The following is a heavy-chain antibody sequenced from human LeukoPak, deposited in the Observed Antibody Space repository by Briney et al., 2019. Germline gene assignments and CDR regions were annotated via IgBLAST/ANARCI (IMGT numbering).Heavy chain of an antibody. CDR1: GGSISSYY. D-gene: IGHD2-2*01. J-gene: IGHJ4*02. CDR3: ARVAPDCSSTSCYYDY. V-gene: IGHV4-4*07. Sequence: SETLSLTCTVSGGSISSYYWSWIRQPAGKGLEWIGRIYTSGSTNYNPSLKSRVTISVDTSKNQFSLKLSSVTAADTAVYYCARVAPDCSSTSCYYDYWGQGTLVTVSS. CDR2: IYTSGST.